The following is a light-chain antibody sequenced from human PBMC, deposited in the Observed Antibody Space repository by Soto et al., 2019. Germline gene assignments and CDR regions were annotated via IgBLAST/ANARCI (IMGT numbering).Light chain of an antibody. Sequence: ERVRTHCPATLSASPWQSGTLSVRSSQSVNQHVAWYQQKPGQAPRLLIYGARSRATGVPDRFSGSGTGTDFTLTISSLQAEDFGVYFCHQYNNWPPSTFGQGTRLEI. J-gene: IGKJ5*01. CDR2: GAR. V-gene: IGKV3-15*01. CDR1: QSVNQH. CDR3: HQYNNWPPST.